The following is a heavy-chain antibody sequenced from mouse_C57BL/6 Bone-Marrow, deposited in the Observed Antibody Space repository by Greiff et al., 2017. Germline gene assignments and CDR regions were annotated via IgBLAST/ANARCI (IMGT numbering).Heavy chain of an antibody. Sequence: VQLQQSGAELVRPGASVKMSCTASGFNFKDDYMHWVKQRPEQGLEWIGWIGPENGDTEYASKFQGKATITADTYSNTAYLQLRSLTSEDTAVYYYTAAQAYCFDYWGQGTALTVSS. D-gene: IGHD3-2*02. V-gene: IGHV14-4*01. J-gene: IGHJ2*01. CDR3: TAAQAYCFDY. CDR1: GFNFKDDY. CDR2: IGPENGDT.